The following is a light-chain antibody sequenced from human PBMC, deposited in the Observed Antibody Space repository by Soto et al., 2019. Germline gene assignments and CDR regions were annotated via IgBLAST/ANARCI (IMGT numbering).Light chain of an antibody. CDR3: SSYRSSNTYV. Sequence: QSALTQPASLSGAPGQAITISCAGTNSDVGTYNSVSWYQHHPGKAPKLMICEVSNRPSGVSNRFSGSKSGNTASLSISGLQAEDEADYYCSSYRSSNTYVFGTGTKVAVL. CDR1: NSDVGTYNS. J-gene: IGLJ1*01. V-gene: IGLV2-14*01. CDR2: EVS.